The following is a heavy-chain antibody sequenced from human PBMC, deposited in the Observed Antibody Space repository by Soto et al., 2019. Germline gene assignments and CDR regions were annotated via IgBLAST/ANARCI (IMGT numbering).Heavy chain of an antibody. J-gene: IGHJ4*02. CDR3: ARALGYTINSSSRGSTHYFDY. D-gene: IGHD6-13*01. CDR2: INAGNGNT. CDR1: GYTFTSYA. Sequence: QVQLVQSGAEVKKPGASVKVSCKASGYTFTSYAMHWVRQAPGQRLEWMGWINAGNGNTKYSQKFKGRVNINKDTSASKTYIDLRNLRSEDTAVYYCARALGYTINSSSRGSTHYFDYWGQGTLVTVSA. V-gene: IGHV1-3*01.